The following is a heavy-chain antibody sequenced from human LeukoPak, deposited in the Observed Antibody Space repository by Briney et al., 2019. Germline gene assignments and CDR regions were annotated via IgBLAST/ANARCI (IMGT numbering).Heavy chain of an antibody. CDR2: SYYSGST. V-gene: IGHV4-59*08. D-gene: IGHD3-22*01. CDR3: ARHGYYDSSGYYGFDY. CDR1: GGSISSYY. Sequence: SEILSLTCTVSGGSISSYYWSWIRQPPGKRLEWIGYSYYSGSTNYNPSLKSRVTISVDTSKNQFSLKLSSVTAADTAVYYCARHGYYDSSGYYGFDYWGQGTLVTVSS. J-gene: IGHJ4*02.